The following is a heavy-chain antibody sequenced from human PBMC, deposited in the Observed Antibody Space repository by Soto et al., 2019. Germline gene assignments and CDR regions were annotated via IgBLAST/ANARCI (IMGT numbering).Heavy chain of an antibody. J-gene: IGHJ6*02. D-gene: IGHD6-19*01. CDR1: GGSVSSGSYY. CDR3: ARGIEGWYQGRYYYGMDV. V-gene: IGHV4-61*01. Sequence: QVQLQESGPGLVKPSETLSLTCTVSGGSVSSGSYYWSWIRQPPGKGLEWIGYIYYSGSTNYNPPLKSRGTISVDTSKNQFSLKLSSVTAADTAVYYCARGIEGWYQGRYYYGMDVWGQGTTVTVSS. CDR2: IYYSGST.